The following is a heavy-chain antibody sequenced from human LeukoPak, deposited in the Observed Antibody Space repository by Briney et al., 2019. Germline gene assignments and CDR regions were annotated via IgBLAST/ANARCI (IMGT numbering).Heavy chain of an antibody. D-gene: IGHD2-21*02. V-gene: IGHV4-30-2*01. Sequence: SETLSLTCAVYGGSISSGGYSWSWIRQPPGKGLEWIGYIYHSGSTYYNPSLKSRVTISVDRSKNQFSLKLSSVTAADTAVYYCARAHRGVTIDYWGQGTLVTVSS. CDR2: IYHSGST. CDR3: ARAHRGVTIDY. CDR1: GGSISSGGYS. J-gene: IGHJ4*02.